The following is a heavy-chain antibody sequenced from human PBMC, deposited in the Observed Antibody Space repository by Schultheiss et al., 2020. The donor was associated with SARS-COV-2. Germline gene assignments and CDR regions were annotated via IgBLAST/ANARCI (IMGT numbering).Heavy chain of an antibody. J-gene: IGHJ1*01. Sequence: GESLKISCAASGFTFSSYAMSWVRQAPGKGLEWVSAISGSGGSTYYADSVKGRFTISRDNSKNTLYLQMNSLRAEDTAVYYCAREKGLSSGYFQHWGQGTLVTVSS. CDR1: GFTFSSYA. V-gene: IGHV3-23*01. CDR2: ISGSGGST. CDR3: AREKGLSSGYFQH. D-gene: IGHD3-10*01.